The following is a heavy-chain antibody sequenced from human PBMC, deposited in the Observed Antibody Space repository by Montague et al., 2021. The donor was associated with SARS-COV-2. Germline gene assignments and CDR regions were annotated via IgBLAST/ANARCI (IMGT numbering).Heavy chain of an antibody. J-gene: IGHJ4*02. CDR3: ARAQNTCFIANCVNYFEV. D-gene: IGHD1-1*01. V-gene: IGHV4-59*01. Sequence: SETLSLTCGVSGGSISSYYWSWIRQSPGKGLEWIGYVHYTGSTKYNPSLKTRVTLSLDTPKNQFSLKLSSVTAADTAVYYCARAQNTCFIANCVNYFEVWGLGALVTVPS. CDR2: VHYTGST. CDR1: GGSISSYY.